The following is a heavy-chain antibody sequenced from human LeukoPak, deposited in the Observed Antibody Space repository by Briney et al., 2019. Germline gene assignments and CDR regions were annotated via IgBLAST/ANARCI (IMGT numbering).Heavy chain of an antibody. J-gene: IGHJ4*02. CDR2: ISTSGTTT. CDR3: ARDWRFGELFPAY. Sequence: GGSLRLSCAASGFTFSSFSMNWVRPAPGKGLEWVSYISTSGTTTYYADSVKGRFTISRDNAKNSLYLQMNSLRDEDTAVYYCARDWRFGELFPAYWGQGTLVTVS. D-gene: IGHD3-10*01. CDR1: GFTFSSFS. V-gene: IGHV3-48*02.